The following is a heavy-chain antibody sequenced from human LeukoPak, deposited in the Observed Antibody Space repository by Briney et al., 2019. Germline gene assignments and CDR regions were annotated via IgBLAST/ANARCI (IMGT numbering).Heavy chain of an antibody. CDR2: IYYSGST. J-gene: IGHJ4*02. D-gene: IGHD3-10*01. CDR1: GGSISSYY. Sequence: NASETLSLTCTVSGGSISSYYWSWIRQPPGKGLEWIGYIYYSGSTNYNPSLKSRVTISVDTSKNQFSLKLSSVTAADTAVYYCARGKYGSGSYFNYWGQGTLVTVSS. V-gene: IGHV4-59*01. CDR3: ARGKYGSGSYFNY.